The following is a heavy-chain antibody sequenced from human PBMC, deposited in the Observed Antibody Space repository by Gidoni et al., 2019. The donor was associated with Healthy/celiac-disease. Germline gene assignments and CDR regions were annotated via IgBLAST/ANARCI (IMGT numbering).Heavy chain of an antibody. J-gene: IGHJ4*02. V-gene: IGHV3-30-3*01. CDR1: GFTFRSYA. CDR3: AREAQPENYDSSGYYYAYFDY. D-gene: IGHD3-22*01. CDR2: ISYDGSNK. Sequence: QVQLVASGGGVVQPGRSRRLSCAAPGFTFRSYAMHWARQAPGKGLAWVAVISYDGSNKYYADSVKGRFTISRDNSKNTLYLQMNSLRAEYTAVYYCAREAQPENYDSSGYYYAYFDYWGQGTLVTVSS.